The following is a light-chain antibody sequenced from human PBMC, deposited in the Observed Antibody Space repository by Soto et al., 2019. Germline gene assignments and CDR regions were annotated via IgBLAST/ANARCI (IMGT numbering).Light chain of an antibody. CDR3: QQYGSSPPYT. CDR2: GAS. Sequence: EIVLTQSPGTLSLSPGERATLSCRASQSVSSSYLAWSQQKPGQAPRLLIYGASSRATGIPDRFSGSGSGTDFTLTISRLEPEDFAGYYCQQYGSSPPYTFGQGTKLEIK. V-gene: IGKV3-20*01. J-gene: IGKJ2*01. CDR1: QSVSSSY.